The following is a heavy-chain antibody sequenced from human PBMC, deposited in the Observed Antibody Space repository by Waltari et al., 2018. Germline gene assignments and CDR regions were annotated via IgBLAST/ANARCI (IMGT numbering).Heavy chain of an antibody. Sequence: QVQLVESGGGVVQPGGSLSLSWPASGFTFSIYGRHWVRQAPGKGLEWVAVISYDGNEQYYAYSVKGRFTISRDFSTNTVYLQMNSLRREDTAVYYCAKEQGGHSEIDYWGQGTLVTVSS. CDR3: AKEQGGHSEIDY. D-gene: IGHD2-21*02. CDR2: ISYDGNEQ. V-gene: IGHV3-30*18. CDR1: GFTFSIYG. J-gene: IGHJ4*02.